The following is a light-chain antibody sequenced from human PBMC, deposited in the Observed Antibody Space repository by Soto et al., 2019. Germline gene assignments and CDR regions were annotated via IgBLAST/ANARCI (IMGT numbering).Light chain of an antibody. Sequence: QMTQSASSLSASVRDRVNITCRASQSISSYLNWYQQKPGKAPKLLIYAASSLQSGVPSRFSGSGSGTDFTLTISSLQPDDFATYYCQQNYSSPRTFGQGTKVDIK. CDR1: QSISSY. CDR3: QQNYSSPRT. CDR2: AAS. J-gene: IGKJ1*01. V-gene: IGKV1-39*01.